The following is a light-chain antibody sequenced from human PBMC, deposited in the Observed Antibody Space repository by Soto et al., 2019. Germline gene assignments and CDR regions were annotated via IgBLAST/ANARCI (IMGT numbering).Light chain of an antibody. Sequence: QSALTQPASVSGSPGQSVTISCTGTSSDIGGYNFVSWYQHHPGKAPRLMIFGVSDRPSGVSDRFSGSKSGNTASLTISGLQAEDEADYYCSSYISSSTPYVFCTGTKVTVL. CDR1: SSDIGGYNF. J-gene: IGLJ1*01. CDR2: GVS. V-gene: IGLV2-14*03. CDR3: SSYISSSTPYV.